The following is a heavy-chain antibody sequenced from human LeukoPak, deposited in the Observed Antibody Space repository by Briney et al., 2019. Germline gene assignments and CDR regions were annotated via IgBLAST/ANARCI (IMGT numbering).Heavy chain of an antibody. Sequence: SETLSLTCAVSGGSISSGGYSWSWIRQPPGKGLEWIGYIYYSGSTYYNPSLKSRVTISVDTSKNQFSLKLSSVTAADTAVYYCAREVMMTGTTPDWGQGTPVTVSS. CDR3: AREVMMTGTTPD. CDR1: GGSISSGGYS. J-gene: IGHJ4*02. V-gene: IGHV4-31*11. D-gene: IGHD1-1*01. CDR2: IYYSGST.